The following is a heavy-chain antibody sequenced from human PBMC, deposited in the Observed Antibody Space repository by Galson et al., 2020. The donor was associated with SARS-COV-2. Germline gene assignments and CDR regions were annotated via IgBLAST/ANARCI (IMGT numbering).Heavy chain of an antibody. CDR1: GGSISSTTYF. Sequence: ETLSLTCTVSGGSISSTTYFWNWIRQSPGRGLEWIGSLYSSGTANYNPSLKSRLTMSVDTSKNQFSLRLNSVTAADTAVYYCARGHHGSYSDYWGQGSLVTISS. V-gene: IGHV4-39*07. CDR3: ARGHHGSYSDY. CDR2: LYSSGTA. D-gene: IGHD1-1*01. J-gene: IGHJ4*02.